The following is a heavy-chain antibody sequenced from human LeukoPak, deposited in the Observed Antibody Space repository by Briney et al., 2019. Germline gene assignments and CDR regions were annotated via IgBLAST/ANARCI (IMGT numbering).Heavy chain of an antibody. V-gene: IGHV6-1*01. Sequence: SQTLSLTCALSGDSISSNSAAWNWLRQSPSRGLEWLARTYFRSKWYDDYALSVKGRITINPDTSKSQFYLQLSAVTPEDTAVYYCARGGRRAVAVVDLDYWGQGTLVTVSS. D-gene: IGHD6-19*01. J-gene: IGHJ4*02. CDR3: ARGGRRAVAVVDLDY. CDR2: TYFRSKWYD. CDR1: GDSISSNSAA.